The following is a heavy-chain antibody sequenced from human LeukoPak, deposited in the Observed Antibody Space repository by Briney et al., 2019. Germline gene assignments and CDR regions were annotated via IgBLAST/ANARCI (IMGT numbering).Heavy chain of an antibody. CDR2: ISSGSTYI. V-gene: IGHV3-21*01. CDR3: TRGPTLIGVAGTWPLDY. J-gene: IGHJ4*02. CDR1: GFTFSDFS. Sequence: GGSLRLSCAASGFTFSDFSMHWVRQAPGKGLEWVSSISSGSTYIYSADSLKGRFTISRDNAKESLYLQMNSLRDEDSAVYHCTRGPTLIGVAGTWPLDYWGQGTLVTVSS. D-gene: IGHD6-19*01.